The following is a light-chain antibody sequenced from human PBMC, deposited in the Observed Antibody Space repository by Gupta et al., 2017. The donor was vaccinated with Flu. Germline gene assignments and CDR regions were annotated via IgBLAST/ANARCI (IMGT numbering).Light chain of an antibody. CDR1: KLGDKY. J-gene: IGLJ2*01. CDR3: QAWDSSSVL. Sequence: TCSGDKLGDKYACWYQQKPGQSPVLVIYQDSKRPSGIPERFSGSNSGNTATLTISGTQATDEADYYCQAWDSSSVLFGGGTKLTVL. V-gene: IGLV3-1*01. CDR2: QDS.